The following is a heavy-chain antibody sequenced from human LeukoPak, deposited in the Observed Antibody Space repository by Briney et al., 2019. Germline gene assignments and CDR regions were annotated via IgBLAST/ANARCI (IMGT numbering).Heavy chain of an antibody. D-gene: IGHD3-10*01. CDR2: IRYDGSNK. CDR3: AKDLQGTEALDM. Sequence: GGSLRLSCAASRLTFRVFGMHWVRQAPGKGLEWVAFIRYDGSNKYYGDSMKGRFTISRDNSKNTLYLQMNSLRAEDTAVYYCAKDLQGTEALDMWGQGTMVTVSS. V-gene: IGHV3-30*02. J-gene: IGHJ3*02. CDR1: RLTFRVFG.